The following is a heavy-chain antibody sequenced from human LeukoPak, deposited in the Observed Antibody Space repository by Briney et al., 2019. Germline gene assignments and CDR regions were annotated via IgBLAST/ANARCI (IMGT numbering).Heavy chain of an antibody. V-gene: IGHV3-48*03. J-gene: IGHJ4*02. D-gene: IGHD3-22*01. CDR3: TTLGYHLDS. CDR1: GFAFSAYE. CDR2: IAGSGTRT. Sequence: GGSLRLSCAASGFAFSAYEMNWVRQAPGKGLEWVSYIAGSGTRTYYADSVKGRFTIFRDNTKNSLYLQMNSLRVEDTGLYCTTLGYHLDSWGEGPLVTASS.